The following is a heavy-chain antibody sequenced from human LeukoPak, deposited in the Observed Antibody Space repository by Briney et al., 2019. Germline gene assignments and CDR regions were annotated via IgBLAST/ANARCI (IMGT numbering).Heavy chain of an antibody. CDR2: INPSGGSP. CDR1: GYTFTSYH. D-gene: IGHD6-13*01. CDR3: ASSYSSSWSFFDY. V-gene: IGHV1-46*01. J-gene: IGHJ4*02. Sequence: VASVKVSCKASGYTFTSYHLHWVRQAPGQGLEWMGIINPSGGSPNYAQKFQGRVTMTRDTSISTAYMELRRLRSDDTAVYYCASSYSSSWSFFDYWGQGTLVTVSS.